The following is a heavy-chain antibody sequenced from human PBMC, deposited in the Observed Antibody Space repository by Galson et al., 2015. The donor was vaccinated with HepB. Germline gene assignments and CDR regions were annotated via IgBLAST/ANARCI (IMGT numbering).Heavy chain of an antibody. CDR2: ISPNGGST. CDR3: AKGSTSSWFDA. Sequence: SVKVSCKASGYTFTSYYMHWVRQAPGQGLEWMGIISPNGGSTSYAQKFQGRVTMTRDTSTSTVYMELSSLRSEDTAVYYCAKGSTSSWFDAWGQGTLVTVSS. J-gene: IGHJ5*02. V-gene: IGHV1-46*03. CDR1: GYTFTSYY. D-gene: IGHD6-6*01.